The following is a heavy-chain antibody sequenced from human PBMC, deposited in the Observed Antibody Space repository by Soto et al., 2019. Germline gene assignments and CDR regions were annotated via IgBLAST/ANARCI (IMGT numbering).Heavy chain of an antibody. D-gene: IGHD3-22*01. Sequence: SETLSLTCAVSGYSISSGYYWGWIRQPPGKGLEWIGSIYHSGSTYYNPSLKSRVTISVDTSKNQFSLKLSSVTAADTAVYYCARALSSGYQYYFDYWGQGTLVTVPQ. CDR2: IYHSGST. CDR1: GYSISSGYY. CDR3: ARALSSGYQYYFDY. V-gene: IGHV4-38-2*01. J-gene: IGHJ4*02.